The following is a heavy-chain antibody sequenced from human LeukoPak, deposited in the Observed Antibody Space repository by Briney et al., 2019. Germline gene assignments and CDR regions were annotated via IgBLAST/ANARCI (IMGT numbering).Heavy chain of an antibody. D-gene: IGHD3-10*01. V-gene: IGHV1-18*01. J-gene: IGHJ5*02. CDR2: ISAYNGNT. CDR3: ARVQMWFGELSWFDP. CDR1: GYTFTSYG. Sequence: ASVKVSCKASGYTFTSYGISWVRQAPGQGLEWMGWISAYNGNTNYAQKLQGRVTMTTDTSTSTAYMELRSLRSDDTAVYYCARVQMWFGELSWFDPWGQGTLVTVSS.